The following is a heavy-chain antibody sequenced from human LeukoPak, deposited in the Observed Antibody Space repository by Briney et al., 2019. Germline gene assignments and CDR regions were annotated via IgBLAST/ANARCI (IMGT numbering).Heavy chain of an antibody. CDR3: ARGGEYCSSTSCYGRFDY. J-gene: IGHJ4*02. Sequence: SETLSLTCTVSGGSISSGSYYWSWIRQPAGKGLEWIGRIYTCGSTNYNPSLKSRVTISVDTSKNQFSLKLSSVTAADTAVYYCARGGEYCSSTSCYGRFDYWGQGTLVTVSS. CDR2: IYTCGST. CDR1: GGSISSGSYY. D-gene: IGHD2-2*01. V-gene: IGHV4-61*02.